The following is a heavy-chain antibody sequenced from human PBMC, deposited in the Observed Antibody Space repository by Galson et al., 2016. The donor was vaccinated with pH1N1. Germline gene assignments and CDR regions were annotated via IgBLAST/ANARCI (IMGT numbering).Heavy chain of an antibody. CDR3: ARQYDFGDYRGDAFDI. Sequence: KISCKASGYSFTRYWIAWVRQVPGKGLEWVGVGNPGGSTIRYSPPFQGQVTISSDKSINTAYLQWISLKASDTATYYCARQYDFGDYRGDAFDIWGQGTMVIVAS. CDR1: GYSFTRYW. D-gene: IGHD4-17*01. J-gene: IGHJ3*02. CDR2: GNPGGSTI. V-gene: IGHV5-51*01.